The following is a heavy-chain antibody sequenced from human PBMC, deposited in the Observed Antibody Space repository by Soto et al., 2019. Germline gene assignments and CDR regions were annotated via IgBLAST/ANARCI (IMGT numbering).Heavy chain of an antibody. V-gene: IGHV4-30-2*01. J-gene: IGHJ4*02. CDR1: GGSISSGGYS. D-gene: IGHD7-27*01. CDR3: TRGPSGDKVDY. Sequence: PSETLSLTCAVSGGSISSGGYSWSWIRQPPGKGLEWIGYIYHSGSTYYNPSLKSRVTISVDRSKNQFSLKLTSVSAADTAVYYCTRGPSGDKVDYWGPGTLVTVSS. CDR2: IYHSGST.